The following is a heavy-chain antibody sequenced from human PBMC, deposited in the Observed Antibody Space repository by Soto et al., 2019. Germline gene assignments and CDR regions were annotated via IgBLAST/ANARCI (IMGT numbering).Heavy chain of an antibody. CDR1: GSSMNRYY. D-gene: IGHD3-16*01. CDR2: IYYTGST. CDR3: ARELGASPDYFDY. V-gene: IGHV4-59*01. J-gene: IGHJ4*02. Sequence: SETLSLTCTVSGSSMNRYYWNWIRQPPGKGLDWIGYIYYTGSTIYNSSLKSRITISLDTSKNQFSLQVRSVTAAATAVYYCARELGASPDYFDYWGQGTMVIVSS.